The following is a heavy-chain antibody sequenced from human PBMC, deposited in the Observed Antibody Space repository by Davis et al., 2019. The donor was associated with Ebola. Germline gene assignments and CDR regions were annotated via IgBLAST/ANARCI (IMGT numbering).Heavy chain of an antibody. Sequence: GESLKISCAASGFTLKDSAVHLVRQASGKGLEWVGRIRTKANNYAAAYAASVKGRFIISRDDSRNTAYLQMNRLKAEDTAVYFCPSLYSSGLDNWGQGTLVTVSS. V-gene: IGHV3-73*01. CDR2: IRTKANNYAA. J-gene: IGHJ4*02. D-gene: IGHD3-22*01. CDR1: GFTLKDSA. CDR3: PSLYSSGLDN.